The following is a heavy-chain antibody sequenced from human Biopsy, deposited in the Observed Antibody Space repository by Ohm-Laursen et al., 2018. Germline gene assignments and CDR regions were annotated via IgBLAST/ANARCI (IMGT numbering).Heavy chain of an antibody. J-gene: IGHJ3*01. Sequence: SLRLSCTASGFRFDDYAMHWVRQVPGKGLEWVSGISWNGGTIGYADSAKGRFTISRDDAKNSLHLQMDSLRPEDTALYYCAKACCSGSYYDGFDVWGQGTVVTVSS. CDR2: ISWNGGTI. CDR3: AKACCSGSYYDGFDV. V-gene: IGHV3-9*01. D-gene: IGHD1-26*01. CDR1: GFRFDDYA.